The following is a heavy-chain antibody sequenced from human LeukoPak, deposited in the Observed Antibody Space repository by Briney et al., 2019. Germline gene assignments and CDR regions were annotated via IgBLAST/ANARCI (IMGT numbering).Heavy chain of an antibody. CDR2: ISGSGGST. V-gene: IGHV3-23*01. CDR3: ARRDFGVVIGFDY. Sequence: PGGSLRLSCAASGFTFSSYAMSWVRQAPGKGLEWVSAISGSGGSTYYADSVKGRFTISRDNSKNTLYLQMNSLRAEDTAVYYCARRDFGVVIGFDYWGQGTLVTVSS. CDR1: GFTFSSYA. J-gene: IGHJ4*02. D-gene: IGHD3-3*01.